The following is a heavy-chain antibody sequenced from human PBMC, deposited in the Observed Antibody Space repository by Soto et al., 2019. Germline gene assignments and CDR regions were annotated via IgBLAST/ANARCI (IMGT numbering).Heavy chain of an antibody. J-gene: IGHJ3*02. CDR2: INPNSGGT. V-gene: IGHV1-2*04. Sequence: QVQLVQSGAEVKKPGASVKVSCKASGYTFTGYYMHWVRQAPGQGLEWMGWINPNSGGTNYAQKCQGWVTMTRDTSISAAYMELSRLRSDDTAVYYCARSYGSLDAFDIWGQGTMVTVSS. D-gene: IGHD6-19*01. CDR1: GYTFTGYY. CDR3: ARSYGSLDAFDI.